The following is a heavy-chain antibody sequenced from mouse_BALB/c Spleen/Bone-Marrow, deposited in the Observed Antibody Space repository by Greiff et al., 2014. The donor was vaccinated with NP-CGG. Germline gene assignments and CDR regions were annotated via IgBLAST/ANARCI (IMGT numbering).Heavy chain of an antibody. CDR1: GFTFSDYY. CDR3: ARHNYDETWFAY. J-gene: IGHJ3*01. Sequence: EVKLMESGGGLVQPGGSLKLSCATSGFTFSDYYMYWVRQTPEKRLEWVAYISNSGGSTYYPDTVKGRFTISRDNAKNTLYLQMSRLKSEDTAMYYCARHNYDETWFAYWGQGTLVTVSA. V-gene: IGHV5-12*02. D-gene: IGHD2-4*01. CDR2: ISNSGGST.